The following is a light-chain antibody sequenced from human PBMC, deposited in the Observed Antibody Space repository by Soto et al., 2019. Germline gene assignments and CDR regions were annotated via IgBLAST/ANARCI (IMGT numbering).Light chain of an antibody. CDR1: RSISNY. V-gene: IGKV1-39*01. J-gene: IGKJ3*01. CDR2: GAS. Sequence: DIQMTQSPSSLSASVGDAVSLTCRASRSISNYLNWYQQRPGRAPKLLISGASSLQRGVPSRFSGSGSRTTFTLTITSLQPDDFAIYFCQQSYTAPYTFGPGTRWIS. CDR3: QQSYTAPYT.